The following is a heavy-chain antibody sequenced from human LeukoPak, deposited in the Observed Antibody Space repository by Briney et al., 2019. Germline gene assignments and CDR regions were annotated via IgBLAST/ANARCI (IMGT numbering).Heavy chain of an antibody. Sequence: PSETLSLTCAVYGGSFSGYYWSWIRQPPGKGLEWIGEINHSGSTYYNPSLKSRVTISVDTSKNQLSLKLTSVTAADTAVYYCARGVGPTTAQSTFDYWGQGALVTVSS. CDR1: GGSFSGYY. D-gene: IGHD1-26*01. V-gene: IGHV4-34*01. J-gene: IGHJ4*02. CDR3: ARGVGPTTAQSTFDY. CDR2: INHSGST.